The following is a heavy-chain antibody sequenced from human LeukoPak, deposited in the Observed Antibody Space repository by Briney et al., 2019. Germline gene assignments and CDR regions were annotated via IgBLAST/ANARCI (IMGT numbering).Heavy chain of an antibody. V-gene: IGHV3-48*01. CDR2: ISSSSSTI. J-gene: IGHJ6*03. Sequence: PGGSLRLSCAASGFTFSSYSMNWVRQAPGKGLEWVSYISSSSSTIYYADSVKGRFTISRDNAKNSLYLQMNSLRAEDTAVYYCARGALTMTDYYYMDVWGKGTTVTVSS. CDR3: ARGALTMTDYYYMDV. D-gene: IGHD3-22*01. CDR1: GFTFSSYS.